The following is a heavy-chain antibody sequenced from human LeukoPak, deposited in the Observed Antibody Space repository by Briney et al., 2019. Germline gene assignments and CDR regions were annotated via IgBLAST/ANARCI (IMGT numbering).Heavy chain of an antibody. V-gene: IGHV3-48*02. Sequence: GGSLRLSCAASGFSFSGFGMNWVRQAPGKGLKWISYIGSSGSAGGNIYYAVSVKGRFNVSRDNAKDSLFLQMNSLQDADTAVYYCARAPTPYFTYYMDVWGKGTTVTVSS. CDR2: IGSSGSAGGNI. CDR1: GFSFSGFG. J-gene: IGHJ6*03. CDR3: ARAPTPYFTYYMDV. D-gene: IGHD2-21*01.